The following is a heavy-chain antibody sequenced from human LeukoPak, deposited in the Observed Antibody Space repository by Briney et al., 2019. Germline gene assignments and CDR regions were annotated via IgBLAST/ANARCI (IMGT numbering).Heavy chain of an antibody. CDR1: GYTFTSYY. Sequence: GASVKVSCKASGYTFTSYYMHWVRQAPGQGLEWMGWINPNSGGTNYAQKFQGRVTMTRDTSISTAYMELSRLRSDDTAVYYCARARCYYGLGSYCYYYYMDVWGKGTTVTISS. J-gene: IGHJ6*03. V-gene: IGHV1-2*02. D-gene: IGHD3-10*01. CDR2: INPNSGGT. CDR3: ARARCYYGLGSYCYYYYMDV.